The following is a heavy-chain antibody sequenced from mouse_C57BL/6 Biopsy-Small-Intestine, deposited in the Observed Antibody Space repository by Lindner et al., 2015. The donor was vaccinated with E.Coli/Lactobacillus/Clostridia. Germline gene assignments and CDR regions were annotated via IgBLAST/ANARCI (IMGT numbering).Heavy chain of an antibody. CDR3: ARGGSGSFDH. CDR1: GYTFRIYG. V-gene: IGHV1-7*01. D-gene: IGHD1-3*01. J-gene: IGHJ4*01. Sequence: SVKVPCKASGYTFRIYGINWVRQAPGQGLEWMGSISASSGDTNYAQSVQDRVIMTTDKSTTTAYMELRNLRSNDTAVYYCARGGSGSFDHWGQGTLVTVSS. CDR2: ISASSGDT.